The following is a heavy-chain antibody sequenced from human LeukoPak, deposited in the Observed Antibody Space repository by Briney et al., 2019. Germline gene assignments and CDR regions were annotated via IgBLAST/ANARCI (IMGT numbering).Heavy chain of an antibody. CDR1: GFTFDSYD. J-gene: IGHJ3*02. D-gene: IGHD6-19*01. CDR2: ISGSGGST. V-gene: IGHV3-23*01. CDR3: AIRSGWYDENAFDI. Sequence: GGSLRLSCAASGFTFDSYDMSWVRQAPGKGLEWVSAISGSGGSTYYADSVKGRFTISRDNSKNTLYLQMNSLRAEDTAVYYCAIRSGWYDENAFDIWGQGTMVTVSS.